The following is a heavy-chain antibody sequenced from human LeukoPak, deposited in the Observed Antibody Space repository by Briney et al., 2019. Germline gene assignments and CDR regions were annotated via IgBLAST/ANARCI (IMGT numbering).Heavy chain of an antibody. Sequence: PGGSLRLSCAASGFTFHHYAIHWVRQVPGKGLEWVSGISWNSGSIGYADSVKGRFTISRDSAKNSVYLQMNSLRAEDTALYYCAKDKAPLYSGYDWDLDFWGQGTLVTVSS. J-gene: IGHJ4*02. CDR2: ISWNSGSI. CDR3: AKDKAPLYSGYDWDLDF. V-gene: IGHV3-9*01. CDR1: GFTFHHYA. D-gene: IGHD5-12*01.